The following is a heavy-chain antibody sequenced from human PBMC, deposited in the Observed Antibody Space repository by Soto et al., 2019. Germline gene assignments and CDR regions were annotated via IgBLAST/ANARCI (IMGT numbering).Heavy chain of an antibody. CDR2: VYISTGTT. CDR1: GPSISGYY. CDR3: SASTFGDYCGMDV. Sequence: SETLSLTCTVSGPSISGYYWNWIRQAAGKGLEWIGRVYISTGTTNYNPSLMSRVTMTADTSKKQISLKLSSVTASDWAISYCSASTFGDYCGMDVWGQGASVTVSS. J-gene: IGHJ6*02. D-gene: IGHD3-3*01. V-gene: IGHV4-4*07.